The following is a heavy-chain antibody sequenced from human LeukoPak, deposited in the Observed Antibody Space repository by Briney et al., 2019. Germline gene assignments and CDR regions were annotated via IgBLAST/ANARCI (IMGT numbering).Heavy chain of an antibody. D-gene: IGHD3-22*01. CDR1: GGSISSSSYY. CDR3: ARVADDSSGYYHP. Sequence: SETLSLTCTVSGGSISSSSYYWGWIRQPPGKGLEWIGSIYYSGSTYYNPSLKSRVTISVDTSKNQFSLKLSSVTAADTAVYYCARVADDSSGYYHPWGQGTLVTVSS. CDR2: IYYSGST. J-gene: IGHJ5*02. V-gene: IGHV4-39*07.